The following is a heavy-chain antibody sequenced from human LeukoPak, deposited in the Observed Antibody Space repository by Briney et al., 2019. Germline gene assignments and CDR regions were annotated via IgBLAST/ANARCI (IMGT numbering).Heavy chain of an antibody. Sequence: GGALRVSCAASGVTFSIDWVSWGHQAPGEGREWGGNIKQEGREKYYVESVRGRCTISRDNAKNSLYLQMNSLRAEDTAVYYCARGQILADAFDIWGQGTLDTVSS. CDR3: ARGQILADAFDI. CDR2: IKQEGREK. D-gene: IGHD2-15*01. V-gene: IGHV3-7*01. CDR1: GVTFSIDW. J-gene: IGHJ3*02.